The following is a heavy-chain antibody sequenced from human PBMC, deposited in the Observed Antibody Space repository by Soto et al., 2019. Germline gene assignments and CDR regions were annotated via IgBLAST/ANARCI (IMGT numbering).Heavy chain of an antibody. V-gene: IGHV4-39*01. CDR3: ARLDFWSGYYTEDGMDV. CDR2: IYYSGST. Sequence: SETLSLTCTVSGGSVRSSTYYWGWIRQPPGKGLEWIGSIYYSGSTYYNPSLKSRVTISVDTSKNQFSLKLSSVTAADTAVYYCARLDFWSGYYTEDGMDVWGQGTTVTVSS. D-gene: IGHD3-3*01. CDR1: GGSVRSSTYY. J-gene: IGHJ6*02.